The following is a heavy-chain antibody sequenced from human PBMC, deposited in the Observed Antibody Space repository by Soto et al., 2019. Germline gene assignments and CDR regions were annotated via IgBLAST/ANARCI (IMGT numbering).Heavy chain of an antibody. D-gene: IGHD2-8*01. CDR1: GFTFSSYA. J-gene: IGHJ5*02. V-gene: IGHV3-23*01. CDR3: AKDLEDCTNGVCYPPGWFDP. CDR2: ISGSGGST. Sequence: EVQLLESGGGLVQPGGSLRLSCAASGFTFSSYAMSWVRQAPGKGLEWVSAISGSGGSTYYADSVKGRFTISRDNSKNTLYLQMNSLRAEDTAVYYCAKDLEDCTNGVCYPPGWFDPWGQGTLVIVSS.